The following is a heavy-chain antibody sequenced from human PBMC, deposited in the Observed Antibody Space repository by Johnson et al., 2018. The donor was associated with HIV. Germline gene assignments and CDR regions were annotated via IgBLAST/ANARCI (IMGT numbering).Heavy chain of an antibody. CDR2: ISYDGSNK. V-gene: IGHV3-30*18. Sequence: QVQLVESGGGVERPGGSLRLSCATSGFTFDDYGMSWVRQAPGKGLEWVAVISYDGSNKYYGDSVKGRLTISRDNSKNTLDLQMNSMKADDTAIYYCAKDEEGYSSAWSAGTAFDIWGQGTMVTVSS. CDR1: GFTFDDYG. D-gene: IGHD6-13*01. J-gene: IGHJ3*02. CDR3: AKDEEGYSSAWSAGTAFDI.